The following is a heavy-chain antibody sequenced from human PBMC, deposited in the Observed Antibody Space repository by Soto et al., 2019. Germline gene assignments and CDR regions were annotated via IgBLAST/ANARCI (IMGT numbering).Heavy chain of an antibody. V-gene: IGHV4-59*01. CDR3: ARESPYYYYGMDV. CDR2: IYYSGST. CDR1: GGSLISYC. Sequence: SETLSLTCTVSGGSLISYCWSWVRPPPGKGLEWIGYIYYSGSTNYNPSLKSRVTISVDTSKNQFSLKLSSVTAADTAVYYCARESPYYYYGMDVWGQGTTVTVSS. J-gene: IGHJ6*02.